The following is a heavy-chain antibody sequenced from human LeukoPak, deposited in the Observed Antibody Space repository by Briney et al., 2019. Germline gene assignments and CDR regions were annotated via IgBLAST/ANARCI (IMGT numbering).Heavy chain of an antibody. CDR2: ISSSGSTI. V-gene: IGHV3-11*01. J-gene: IGHJ6*03. CDR3: ARERYSDYYYYMDV. CDR1: GFTFSDYY. Sequence: GGSLRPSCAASGFTFSDYYMSWIRQAPGKGLEWVSYISSSGSTIYYADSVKGRFTISRDNAKNSLYLQMNSLRAEDTAVYYCARERYSDYYYYMDVWGKGTTVTVSS. D-gene: IGHD1-14*01.